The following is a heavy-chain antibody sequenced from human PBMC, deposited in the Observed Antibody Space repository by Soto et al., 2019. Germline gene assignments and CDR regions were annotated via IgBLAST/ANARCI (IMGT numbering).Heavy chain of an antibody. V-gene: IGHV3-23*01. J-gene: IGHJ4*02. CDR3: AKDLPPTNDYGDYGTFDY. D-gene: IGHD4-17*01. CDR1: GFTFSSYA. Sequence: EVQLLESGGGLVQPGGSLRLSCAASGFTFSSYAMSWVRQAPGKGLEWVSAISGSGGSTYYADSVKGRFTISRDSSKNTLYLQMNSLRAEDTAVYYCAKDLPPTNDYGDYGTFDYWGQGTLVTVSS. CDR2: ISGSGGST.